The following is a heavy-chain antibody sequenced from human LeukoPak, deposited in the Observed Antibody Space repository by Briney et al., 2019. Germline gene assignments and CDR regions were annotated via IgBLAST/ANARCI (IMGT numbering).Heavy chain of an antibody. Sequence: GGSLRLSCAASGFTFSSHWMHWVRQAPGKGLVWVSRINSDGSSISYADSVKGRFTISRDNAKNSLYLQMNSLRAEDTAVYYCARDLSPYGDYALYYYYYGMDVWGQGTTVTVSS. J-gene: IGHJ6*02. V-gene: IGHV3-74*01. D-gene: IGHD4-17*01. CDR1: GFTFSSHW. CDR2: INSDGSSI. CDR3: ARDLSPYGDYALYYYYYGMDV.